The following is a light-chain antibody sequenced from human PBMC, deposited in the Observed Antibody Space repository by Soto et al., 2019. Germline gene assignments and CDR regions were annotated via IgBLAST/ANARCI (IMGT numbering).Light chain of an antibody. J-gene: IGLJ1*01. CDR1: SSDVGAYNY. CDR3: SSYAGSNMGV. Sequence: QSALTQPRSVSGSLGQSVTISCTGASSDVGAYNYVSWYQQHPGKAPKLMIYDVSERPSGVPDRFSASKSANTASLTISGLQADDEAEYYCSSYAGSNMGVFGSGTKLTVL. V-gene: IGLV2-11*01. CDR2: DVS.